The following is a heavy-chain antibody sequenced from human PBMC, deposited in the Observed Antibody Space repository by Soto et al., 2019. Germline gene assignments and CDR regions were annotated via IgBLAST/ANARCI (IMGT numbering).Heavy chain of an antibody. CDR3: ARVGPYCGGDCYSPPP. CDR1: GGSISSYY. D-gene: IGHD2-21*02. Sequence: KPSETLSLTCTVSGGSISSYYWSWIRQPAGKGLEWIGRIYTSGSTNYNPSLKSRVTISIDTSKSQFSLNLNSMTAADTAVYYCARVGPYCGGDCYSPPPWGQGTLVTVSS. CDR2: IYTSGST. J-gene: IGHJ5*02. V-gene: IGHV4-4*07.